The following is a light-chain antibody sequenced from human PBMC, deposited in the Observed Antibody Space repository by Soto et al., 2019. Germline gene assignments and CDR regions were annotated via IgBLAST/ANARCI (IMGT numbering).Light chain of an antibody. CDR2: WAS. V-gene: IGKV4-1*01. Sequence: DIVMTQSPDSLAVSLGERATINCKSSQTVLHSSNNENSLAWYQQKPGQPPNLLIYWASTRESGVPDRFSGSGSGTDFTLTISSLQAEDVAVYYCQQYSSAPWTFGQGTKVEIK. J-gene: IGKJ1*01. CDR3: QQYSSAPWT. CDR1: QTVLHSSNNENS.